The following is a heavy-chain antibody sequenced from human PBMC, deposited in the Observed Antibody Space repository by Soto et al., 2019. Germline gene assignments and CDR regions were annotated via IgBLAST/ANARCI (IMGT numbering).Heavy chain of an antibody. CDR1: GFSFSNSA. J-gene: IGHJ4*02. V-gene: IGHV3-23*01. Sequence: EVQLLESGGGLVQPGGSLRLSCAVSGFSFSNSAMTWVRQAPGRGLGWGSGIIGGGEITYNTDSVKVRFAISRDTSKNVVYLQMRRLRAEDTAVYYCAKVPQWVLRYHDWFFDYWGQGTLVTVSS. CDR3: AKVPQWVLRYHDWFFDY. D-gene: IGHD3-9*01. CDR2: IIGGGEIT.